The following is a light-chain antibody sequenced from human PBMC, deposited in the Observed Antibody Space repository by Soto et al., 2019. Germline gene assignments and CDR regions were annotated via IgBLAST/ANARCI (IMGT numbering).Light chain of an antibody. CDR3: QQYGSSPWT. J-gene: IGKJ1*01. Sequence: EIVLTQSPGTLSLSPGARATLSCRASQSVPYRYLAWYQQKPGQAPRLLIYAASTRATGIPDRFSGSGSGTDFTFTISRLEPGEFAVYYCQQYGSSPWTFGQGNKVDIK. V-gene: IGKV3-20*01. CDR1: QSVPYRY. CDR2: AAS.